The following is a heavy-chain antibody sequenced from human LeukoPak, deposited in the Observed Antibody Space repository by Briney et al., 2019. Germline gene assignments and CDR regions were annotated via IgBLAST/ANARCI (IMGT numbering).Heavy chain of an antibody. CDR2: IKQDGSEK. CDR1: GFSITSYW. J-gene: IGHJ5*02. CDR3: ARDIEASTSRGWFDP. V-gene: IGHV3-7*01. Sequence: TGGSLRLSCEASGFSITSYWMSWVRQAPGKGLEWVANIKQDGSEKYYVDFVRGRFTISRDNAKNSLYLQMNSLRVEDTAVYYCARDIEASTSRGWFDPWGQGTLVTVSS. D-gene: IGHD2-2*01.